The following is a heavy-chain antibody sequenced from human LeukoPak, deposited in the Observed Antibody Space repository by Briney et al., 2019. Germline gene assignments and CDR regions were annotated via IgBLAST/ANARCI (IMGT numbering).Heavy chain of an antibody. CDR1: GYTFTGYY. J-gene: IGHJ4*02. CDR3: ARVENDILTGYYKSLDY. Sequence: ASVKVSCKASGYTFTGYYMHWVRQAPGQGLEWMGWISPNSGGTNYAQKFQGRVTMTRDTSISTAYMELSRLRSDGTAVYYCARVENDILTGYYKSLDYWGQGTLVTVSS. CDR2: ISPNSGGT. D-gene: IGHD3-9*01. V-gene: IGHV1-2*02.